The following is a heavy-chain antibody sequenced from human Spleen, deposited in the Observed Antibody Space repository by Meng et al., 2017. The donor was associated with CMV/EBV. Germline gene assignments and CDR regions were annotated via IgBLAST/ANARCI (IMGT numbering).Heavy chain of an antibody. CDR1: GFTFSRYD. D-gene: IGHD1-1*01. CDR2: ISYTGYI. J-gene: IGHJ3*02. CDR3: AGPDDMGSSPHDPFDI. Sequence: LRLSCEASGFTFSRYDMHWVRQAPGKGLEYIGSISYTGYIEYNPSLKGRVTISLDTSKNHFSLKLMSVTAADTAMYFCAGPDDMGSSPHDPFDIWGQGTMVTVSS. V-gene: IGHV4-59*01.